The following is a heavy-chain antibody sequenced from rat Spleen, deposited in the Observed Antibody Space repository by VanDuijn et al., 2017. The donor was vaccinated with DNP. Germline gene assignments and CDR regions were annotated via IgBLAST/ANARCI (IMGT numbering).Heavy chain of an antibody. Sequence: EVHLQESGPGLVTPSQSLSLTCSVTGYSITSNYWAWIRKFPGNKMEWMGYISYSGYTRYNPSLKSRISITRDTSKNQFFLHLNSVTTEDTATYYCARWVRYFDYWGHGVMVTVSS. CDR1: GYSITSNY. CDR2: ISYSGYT. J-gene: IGHJ2*01. V-gene: IGHV3-1*01. D-gene: IGHD1-1*01. CDR3: ARWVRYFDY.